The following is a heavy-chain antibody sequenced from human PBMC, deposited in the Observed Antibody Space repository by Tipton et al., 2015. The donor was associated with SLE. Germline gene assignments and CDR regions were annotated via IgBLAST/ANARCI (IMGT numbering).Heavy chain of an antibody. D-gene: IGHD5-18*01. CDR3: ARIHWRDSYSDY. Sequence: TLSLTCTVSGGSISSYYWSWIRQPPGKGLEWIGSIYYSGSTYYNPSLKSRVTISVDTSKNQFSLKLSSVTAADTAVYYCARIHWRDSYSDYWGQGTLVTVSS. V-gene: IGHV4-59*12. CDR1: GGSISSYY. CDR2: IYYSGST. J-gene: IGHJ4*02.